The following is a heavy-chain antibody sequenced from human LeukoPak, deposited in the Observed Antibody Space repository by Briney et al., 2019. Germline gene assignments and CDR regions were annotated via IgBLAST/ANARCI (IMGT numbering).Heavy chain of an antibody. CDR1: GGSIRSYY. CDR2: IYYSGST. D-gene: IGHD6-13*01. Sequence: SETLSLTCTVSGGSIRSYYWSWIRQPPGKGLEWLGYIYYSGSTKYNPSLKSRVTISVDTSKNQFSLRLSSVTAADTAVYYCARSSDSSSWYTVDYWGQGTLVTVSS. V-gene: IGHV4-59*01. J-gene: IGHJ4*02. CDR3: ARSSDSSSWYTVDY.